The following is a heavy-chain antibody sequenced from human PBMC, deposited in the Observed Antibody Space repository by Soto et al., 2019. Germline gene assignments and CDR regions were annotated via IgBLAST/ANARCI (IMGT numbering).Heavy chain of an antibody. CDR2: IYWDDDQ. V-gene: IGHV2-5*02. CDR3: AHRTGYGALFDY. J-gene: IGHJ4*02. CDR1: GFSLNTNGVS. Sequence: QITLKESGTTLVKPTQTLTLTCTFSGFSLNTNGVSVGWVRQPPGRALEWLALIYWDDDQHYSPALKSRLTITKDTSKIQVVLTMTNMDPVDTATYYCAHRTGYGALFDYWGQGTLVTVSS. D-gene: IGHD4-17*01.